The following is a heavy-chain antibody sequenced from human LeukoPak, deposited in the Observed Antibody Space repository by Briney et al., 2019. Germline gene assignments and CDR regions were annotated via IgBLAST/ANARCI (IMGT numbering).Heavy chain of an antibody. Sequence: TGGSLRLSCAASGFSFSDYYMSWLRQARGKGLEWVSYISSSGSTIYYADSVRGRFTISRDNAKNSLYLQMNSLRAEDTAVYYCAGGPVSYPYYYYMDVWGKGTTVTVSS. CDR2: ISSSGSTI. V-gene: IGHV3-11*01. D-gene: IGHD1-26*01. J-gene: IGHJ6*03. CDR1: GFSFSDYY. CDR3: AGGPVSYPYYYYMDV.